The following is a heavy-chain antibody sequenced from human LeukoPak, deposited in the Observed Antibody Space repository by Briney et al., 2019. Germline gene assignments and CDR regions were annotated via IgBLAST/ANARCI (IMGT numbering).Heavy chain of an antibody. Sequence: GGSLRLSCAASGFTFSSFAMHWVRQAPGKGLEWVAVISYDGSNKYYADSVKGRFTISRDNSKNTVYLQMDSLRAEDTAVYYCARDPTSIAAAGNAFDTWGQGTMVTVSS. CDR2: ISYDGSNK. CDR1: GFTFSSFA. CDR3: ARDPTSIAAAGNAFDT. D-gene: IGHD6-13*01. J-gene: IGHJ3*02. V-gene: IGHV3-30-3*01.